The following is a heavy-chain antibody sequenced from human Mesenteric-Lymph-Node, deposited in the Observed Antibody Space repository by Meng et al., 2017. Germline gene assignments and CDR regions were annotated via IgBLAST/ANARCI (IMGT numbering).Heavy chain of an antibody. V-gene: IGHV1-8*03. J-gene: IGHJ5*02. Sequence: QVLLVHSGAAVKKPGALVKASVKGSRYPFTSYDINWVRQATGQGLEWMGWMNPNSGNTGYAQKFQGRVTITRNTSISTAYMELSSLRSEDTAVYYCARGRYCSGGSCGPIDPWGQGTLVTVSS. CDR2: MNPNSGNT. CDR3: ARGRYCSGGSCGPIDP. CDR1: RYPFTSYD. D-gene: IGHD2-15*01.